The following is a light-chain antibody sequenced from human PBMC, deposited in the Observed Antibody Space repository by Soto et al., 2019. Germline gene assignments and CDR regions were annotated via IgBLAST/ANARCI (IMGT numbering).Light chain of an antibody. V-gene: IGKV3-11*01. J-gene: IGKJ4*01. CDR3: QQRSNWPLT. Sequence: DIVLTQSPATLSLSPGERATLSCGASQSVTSYLAWYQRKPGQAPWLLIYDTSNRVTGIPARFSCSGSGTDFTLTISSLDPEDFAVYYCQQRSNWPLTFGGGTKVDI. CDR2: DTS. CDR1: QSVTSY.